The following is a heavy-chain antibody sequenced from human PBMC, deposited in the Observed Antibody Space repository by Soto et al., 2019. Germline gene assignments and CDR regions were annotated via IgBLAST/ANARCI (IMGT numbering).Heavy chain of an antibody. Sequence: EVQLVESGGGLVQPGRSLRLSCAASGFTFDDYAVHWVRQAPGKGLEWVSGITWNSRSIAYADSVKGRFTISRDNATNSLYLLMNSLRAEDTALYYCAKGVEGGYDPYYFDCWGQGTLVTVSA. J-gene: IGHJ4*02. D-gene: IGHD5-12*01. CDR2: ITWNSRSI. V-gene: IGHV3-9*01. CDR3: AKGVEGGYDPYYFDC. CDR1: GFTFDDYA.